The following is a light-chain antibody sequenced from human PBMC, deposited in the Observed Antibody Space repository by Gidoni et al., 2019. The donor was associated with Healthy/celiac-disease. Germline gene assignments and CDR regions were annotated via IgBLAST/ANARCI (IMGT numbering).Light chain of an antibody. J-gene: IGLJ2*01. CDR1: KLGDKY. V-gene: IGLV3-1*01. CDR2: QDS. CDR3: QAWDSSTAV. Sequence: SYELTQPPSASVSPGQKASITCPGDKLGDKYACWYQQKPGQATMLVIYQDSKQPSGIPERFSGSNSGNTAALTISGTQAMDEADYYCQAWDSSTAVFGGGTKLSVL.